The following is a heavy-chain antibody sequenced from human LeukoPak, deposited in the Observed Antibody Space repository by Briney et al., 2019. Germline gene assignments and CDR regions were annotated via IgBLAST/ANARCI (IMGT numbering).Heavy chain of an antibody. CDR1: GFTFSSAW. CDR3: TTDPDVDTAMTHYYYYYMDV. D-gene: IGHD5-18*01. Sequence: GGSLRLSCAASGFTFSSAWMSWVRRAPGKGPEWVGRIKARTNGGTADYSPPVNGRFTISRDDSKNTPYLQMNSLKTEDTAVYYCTTDPDVDTAMTHYYYYYMDVWGKGTTVTISS. J-gene: IGHJ6*03. V-gene: IGHV3-15*01. CDR2: IKARTNGGTA.